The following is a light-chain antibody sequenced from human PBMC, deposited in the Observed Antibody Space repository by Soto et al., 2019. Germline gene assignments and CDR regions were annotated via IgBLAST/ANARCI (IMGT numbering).Light chain of an antibody. CDR3: QQRHNWPIT. V-gene: IGKV3-11*01. CDR2: DAS. CDR1: QSVSSN. J-gene: IGKJ5*01. Sequence: EIVLTQSPGTLSLSAGERATLSWRASQSVSSNLAWYQQKPVQAPRLLIYDASNRATGIPARFSGSGSGTDFTLTISGLEPADLGVYYCQQRHNWPITFGQGTRLEIK.